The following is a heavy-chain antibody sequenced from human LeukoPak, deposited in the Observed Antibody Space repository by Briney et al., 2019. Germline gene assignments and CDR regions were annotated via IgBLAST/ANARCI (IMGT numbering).Heavy chain of an antibody. CDR1: GYTFTTYA. J-gene: IGHJ5*02. V-gene: IGHV1-2*02. Sequence: ASVKVSCKASGYTFTTYAMNWVRQAPGQGLEWMGWINPNSGGTNYAQKFQGRVTMTRDTSISTAYMELSRLRSDDTAVYYCARGGGYSGYDGPNWFDPWGQGTLVTVSS. CDR3: ARGGGYSGYDGPNWFDP. D-gene: IGHD5-12*01. CDR2: INPNSGGT.